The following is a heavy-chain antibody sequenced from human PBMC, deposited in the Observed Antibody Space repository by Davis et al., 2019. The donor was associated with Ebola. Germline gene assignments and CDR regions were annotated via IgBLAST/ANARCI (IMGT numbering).Heavy chain of an antibody. J-gene: IGHJ4*02. CDR3: ARVRTYDSSGYLSYYFDY. D-gene: IGHD3-22*01. Sequence: SETLSLTCAVYGGSFSGYYWNWIRQPPGKGLEWIGSIYYSGSTYYNPSLKSRVTISVDTSKNKFSLNLSSVTAADTAVYYCARVRTYDSSGYLSYYFDYWGQGSLVTVSS. CDR2: IYYSGST. V-gene: IGHV4-34*11. CDR1: GGSFSGYY.